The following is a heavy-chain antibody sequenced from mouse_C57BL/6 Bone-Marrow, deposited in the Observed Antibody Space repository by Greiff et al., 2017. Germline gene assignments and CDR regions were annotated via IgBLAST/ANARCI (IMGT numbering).Heavy chain of an antibody. V-gene: IGHV2-6-1*01. CDR3: ARHGSYYSNPRAIDY. J-gene: IGHJ4*01. Sequence: VQLPQSGPGLVAPSQSLSITCTVSGFSLTSYGVPWVRQPPGKGLSWLVVIWSDGITTSNSALKSRLSISKDNSKSQVFLKMNSLQTDDTAMYYGARHGSYYSNPRAIDYWGQGTSVTVSS. D-gene: IGHD2-5*01. CDR2: IWSDGIT. CDR1: GFSLTSYG.